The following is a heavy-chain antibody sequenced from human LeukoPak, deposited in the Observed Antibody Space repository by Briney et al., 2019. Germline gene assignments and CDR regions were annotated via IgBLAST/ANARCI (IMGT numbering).Heavy chain of an antibody. Sequence: GGSLRLSCAASGFTFSSYAMSWVRQAPGKGLEWVSAISGSGGSTYYADSVKGRFTISRDNSKNTLSLQMNSLRAEDTAVYFCAKGRGATSTICYNYWGQGTLVTVSS. V-gene: IGHV3-23*01. D-gene: IGHD2-2*02. J-gene: IGHJ4*02. CDR1: GFTFSSYA. CDR3: AKGRGATSTICYNY. CDR2: ISGSGGST.